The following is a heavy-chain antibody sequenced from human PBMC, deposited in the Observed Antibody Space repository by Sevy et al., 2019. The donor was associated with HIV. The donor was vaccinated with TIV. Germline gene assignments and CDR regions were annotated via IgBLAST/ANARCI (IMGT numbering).Heavy chain of an antibody. CDR2: IGGSGGGT. Sequence: GGSLRLSCAASGFTFSGYAMHWVRQAPGKGLDWVSGIGGSGGGTYYADTNYADSVKGRFIISRDNSKNTLYLQMNSLRAADTAIYYCAKDVVVLVGDAFDMWGQGTMVTVSS. V-gene: IGHV3-23*01. J-gene: IGHJ3*02. D-gene: IGHD2-15*01. CDR3: AKDVVVLVGDAFDM. CDR1: GFTFSGYA.